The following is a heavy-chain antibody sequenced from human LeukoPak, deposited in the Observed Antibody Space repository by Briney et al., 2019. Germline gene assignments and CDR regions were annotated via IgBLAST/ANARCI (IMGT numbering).Heavy chain of an antibody. CDR2: ISGSGGTT. Sequence: GGSLRLSCAASGITFSSYAMDWVRQAPGRGLEWVSTISGSGGTTYYADSVKGRFTSSRENSKNTLYLQMNSLRAEDTAVYYCAREGSGWYVSHWGQGTLVTVSS. CDR3: AREGSGWYVSH. J-gene: IGHJ4*02. V-gene: IGHV3-23*01. D-gene: IGHD6-19*01. CDR1: GITFSSYA.